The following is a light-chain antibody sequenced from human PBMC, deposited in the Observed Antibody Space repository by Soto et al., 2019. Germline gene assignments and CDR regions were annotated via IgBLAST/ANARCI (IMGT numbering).Light chain of an antibody. CDR1: QSITNRF. Sequence: EIVLTQSPGTLSLSPGERATLSCRASQSITNRFLAWYQQKPGQAPRLLMHGASSRVTGIPDRFRGSGSGTDFTLTISRLEPEDFAVYYCQQYGDSPWTFGQGTKVDIK. CDR3: QQYGDSPWT. CDR2: GAS. J-gene: IGKJ1*01. V-gene: IGKV3-20*01.